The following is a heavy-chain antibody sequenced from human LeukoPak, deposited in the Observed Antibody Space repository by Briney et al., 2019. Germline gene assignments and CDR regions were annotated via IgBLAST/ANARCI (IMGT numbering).Heavy chain of an antibody. CDR1: GYSITSYA. V-gene: IGHV7-4-1*02. CDR3: ARESYSSSSYWFDP. J-gene: IGHJ5*02. CDR2: INTNTGNP. Sequence: ASVKVSCKASGYSITSYAMNWVRQAPGQGLEWMGWINTNTGNPTYAQGFTGRFVFSLDTSVSTAYLQISSLKAEDTAVYYCARESYSSSSYWFDPWGQGTLVTVSS. D-gene: IGHD6-6*01.